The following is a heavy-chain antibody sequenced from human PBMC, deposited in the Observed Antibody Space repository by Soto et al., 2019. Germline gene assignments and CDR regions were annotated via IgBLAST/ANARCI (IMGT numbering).Heavy chain of an antibody. D-gene: IGHD6-13*01. Sequence: GGSLRLSCAASGVTFSSYAMNWVRQPPGKGLEWVSTISGSGGGAYYADSVKGRFTISRDNSKNTLYLQMNSLRAEDTAIYYCAKEGASSWYFFDYWGQGTLVTVSS. CDR2: ISGSGGGA. CDR1: GVTFSSYA. V-gene: IGHV3-23*01. CDR3: AKEGASSWYFFDY. J-gene: IGHJ4*02.